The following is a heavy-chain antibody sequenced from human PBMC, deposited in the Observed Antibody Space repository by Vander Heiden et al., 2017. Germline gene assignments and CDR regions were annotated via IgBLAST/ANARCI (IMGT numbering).Heavy chain of an antibody. CDR3: LSGGHWFDL. Sequence: VQLVESEGGLVKPGGSLRLSCAASGFTFTNAWMTWIRQTPGKGLQWVGRIRSEAEGGTTDYAAPVKGRFTISRDDSKHTLYLQMNSLKTEDTALYDCLSGGHWFDLWGQGILVTVS. V-gene: IGHV3-15*05. CDR1: GFTFTNAW. CDR2: IRSEAEGGTT. D-gene: IGHD3-16*01. J-gene: IGHJ5*02.